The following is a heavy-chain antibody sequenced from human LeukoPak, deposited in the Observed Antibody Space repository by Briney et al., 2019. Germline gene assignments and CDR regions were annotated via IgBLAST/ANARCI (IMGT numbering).Heavy chain of an antibody. CDR3: AKPGLLWFGELLGDYFDY. CDR1: GFTFSNFA. J-gene: IGHJ4*02. D-gene: IGHD3-10*01. Sequence: GGSLRLSCAASGFTFSNFAMTWVRQGPGKGLEWVSTIMDTGLGTYYSDSVKGRFTISRDNSKNTLYLQMNSLRAEDTAVYYCAKPGLLWFGELLGDYFDYWGQGTLVTVSS. CDR2: IMDTGLGT. V-gene: IGHV3-23*01.